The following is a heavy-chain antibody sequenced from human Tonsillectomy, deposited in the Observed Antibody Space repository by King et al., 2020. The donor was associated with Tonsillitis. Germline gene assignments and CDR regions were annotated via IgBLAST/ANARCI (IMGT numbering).Heavy chain of an antibody. V-gene: IGHV3-13*04. CDR2: IGTAGDT. J-gene: IGHJ4*02. CDR3: ARGELGYCSGGSCYGFDY. Sequence: VQLVESGGGLVQPGGSLRLSCAASGFTFSSYDMHWVRQATGKGLEWVSAIGTAGDTYYPGSVKGRFTISRENAKNSLYLQMNSLRAGDTAVYYCARGELGYCSGGSCYGFDYWGQGTLVTVSS. D-gene: IGHD2-15*01. CDR1: GFTFSSYD.